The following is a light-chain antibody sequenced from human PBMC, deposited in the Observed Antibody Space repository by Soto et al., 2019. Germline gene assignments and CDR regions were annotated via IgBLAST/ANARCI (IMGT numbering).Light chain of an antibody. Sequence: EIVMPPSPATLSVSPGERATLSCRASQSVSSNLAWYQQKPGQAPRLLIYGASTRATGIPARFSGSGSGTEFTLTISSLQSEDFAVYYCQQYNNWPGTFGPGTKVDIK. CDR1: QSVSSN. V-gene: IGKV3-15*01. CDR2: GAS. CDR3: QQYNNWPGT. J-gene: IGKJ3*01.